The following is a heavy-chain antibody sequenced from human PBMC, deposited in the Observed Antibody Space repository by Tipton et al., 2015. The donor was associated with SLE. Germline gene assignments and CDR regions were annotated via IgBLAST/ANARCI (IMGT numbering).Heavy chain of an antibody. Sequence: LRLSCTVSVGSISSYYWSWIRQPPGKGLEWIGYIYYSGSTNYNPSLSQSMFTISVDTSKNQFSLKLSSVTAADTAVYYCARGGSSWPDAFDIWGQGTMVTVSS. CDR1: VGSISSYY. J-gene: IGHJ3*02. V-gene: IGHV4-59*01. D-gene: IGHD6-13*01. CDR2: IYYSGST. CDR3: ARGGSSWPDAFDI.